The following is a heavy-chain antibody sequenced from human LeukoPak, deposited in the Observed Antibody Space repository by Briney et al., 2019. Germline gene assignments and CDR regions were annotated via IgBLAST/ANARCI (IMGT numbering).Heavy chain of an antibody. Sequence: GGSLRLSCAASGFTFSGSAMHWVRQASGKGLEWVGRIRSKANSYATAYAASVKGRFTISRDDSKNTAYLQMNSLKTEDTAVYYCTRLKGSSIPADAFDIWGQGTMVTVSS. CDR1: GFTFSGSA. J-gene: IGHJ3*02. V-gene: IGHV3-73*01. CDR2: IRSKANSYAT. CDR3: TRLKGSSIPADAFDI. D-gene: IGHD6-13*01.